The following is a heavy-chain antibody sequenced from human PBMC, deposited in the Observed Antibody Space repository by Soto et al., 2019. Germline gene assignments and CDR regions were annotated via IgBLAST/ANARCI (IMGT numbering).Heavy chain of an antibody. Sequence: ASVKVSCKVSGYTLTELSMHWVRQAPGKGLEWMGGFDPEDGETIYAQKFQGRVTMTEDTSTDTAYMELSSLRSEDTAVYYCATDYGGTRSLQHWGQGTLVTVSS. CDR3: ATDYGGTRSLQH. CDR1: GYTLTELS. V-gene: IGHV1-24*01. CDR2: FDPEDGET. D-gene: IGHD4-17*01. J-gene: IGHJ1*01.